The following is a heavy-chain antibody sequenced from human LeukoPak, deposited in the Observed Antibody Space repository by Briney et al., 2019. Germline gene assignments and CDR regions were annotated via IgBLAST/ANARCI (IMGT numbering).Heavy chain of an antibody. CDR2: IYYSGST. CDR1: GGSISIYY. V-gene: IGHV4-59*08. Sequence: PSETLSLTCTVCGGSISIYYWGWIRQPQGKGLEWIGYIYYSGSTNYNPSLKSRVTISVDTSKNQFSLKLSSVTAADTAVYYCARASYYYDGSGYYYTPFDYWGQGTLVTVSS. D-gene: IGHD3-22*01. CDR3: ARASYYYDGSGYYYTPFDY. J-gene: IGHJ4*02.